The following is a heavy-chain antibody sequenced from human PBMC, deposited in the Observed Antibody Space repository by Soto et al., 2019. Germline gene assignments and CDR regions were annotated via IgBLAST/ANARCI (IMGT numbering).Heavy chain of an antibody. V-gene: IGHV2-70*04. D-gene: IGHD3-22*01. J-gene: IGHJ3*02. CDR3: ARSYYASDAFDI. CDR1: GFSLSTSGMR. Sequence: SGPTLVNPTQTLTLTCTFSGFSLSTSGMRVSWIRQPPGKALGWLARIDWDDDKFYSTSLKTRLTISKDTSKNQVVLTMTNMDPVDTATYYCARSYYASDAFDIWGQGTMVTVSS. CDR2: IDWDDDK.